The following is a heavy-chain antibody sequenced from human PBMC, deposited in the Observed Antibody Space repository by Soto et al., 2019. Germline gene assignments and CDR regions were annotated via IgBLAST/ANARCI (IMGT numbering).Heavy chain of an antibody. CDR2: IKSVADGGTT. V-gene: IGHV3-15*01. D-gene: IGHD2-21*01. CDR3: STSRFGGDYPPLLRY. Sequence: PGGSLRLSCATSGFTFSNAWMIWVRQAPGKGLEWVGRIKSVADGGTTDYAAAVKGRFSVSRDDSENKLYLHMNSPKTEDTAVYYCSTSRFGGDYPPLLRYWGKGTLVTVSS. J-gene: IGHJ4*02. CDR1: GFTFSNAW.